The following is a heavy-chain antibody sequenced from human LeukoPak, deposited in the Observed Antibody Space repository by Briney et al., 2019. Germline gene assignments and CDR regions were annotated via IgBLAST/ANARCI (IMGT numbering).Heavy chain of an antibody. V-gene: IGHV3-30*04. Sequence: GGSLRLSCAASGFTFSNYIMHWVRQAPGKGLDWVAVILENGSYQYYADSVKGRFTISRDNSKNTLYLQMNSLRAEDTAVYYCTNYYDSSGYYRPFDYWGQGTLVTVSS. CDR3: TNYYDSSGYYRPFDY. J-gene: IGHJ4*02. CDR2: ILENGSYQ. CDR1: GFTFSNYI. D-gene: IGHD3-22*01.